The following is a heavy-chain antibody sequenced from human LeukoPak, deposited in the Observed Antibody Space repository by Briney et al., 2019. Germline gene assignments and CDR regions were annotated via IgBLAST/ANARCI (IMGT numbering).Heavy chain of an antibody. CDR2: AKSKTDDGKT. J-gene: IGHJ4*02. Sequence: GGSLSLARAVSGFSSSNAWVRWVSPAQGEGRGWGGRAKSKTDDGKTDYAEHVKGRFTISRDDSKNTLYLQMNSLKTEDTAVYYCNADYYDSSGYYMGFDYWGQGTLVTVSS. D-gene: IGHD3-22*01. CDR3: NADYYDSSGYYMGFDY. V-gene: IGHV3-15*01. CDR1: GFSSSNAW.